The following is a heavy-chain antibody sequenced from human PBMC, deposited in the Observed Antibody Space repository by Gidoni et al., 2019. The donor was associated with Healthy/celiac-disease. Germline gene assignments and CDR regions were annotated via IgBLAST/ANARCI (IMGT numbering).Heavy chain of an antibody. V-gene: IGHV4-39*01. J-gene: IGHJ5*02. Sequence: QLQLQESGPGLVKPSETLSLTCTVSGGSIRSSSYYWGWIRQPPGKGLEWIGSIYYSGSTYYNPSLKSRVTISVDTSKNQFSLKLSSVTAADTAVYYCARSFWSGYFHNWFDPWGQGTLVTVSS. CDR1: GGSIRSSSYY. CDR3: ARSFWSGYFHNWFDP. D-gene: IGHD3-3*01. CDR2: IYYSGST.